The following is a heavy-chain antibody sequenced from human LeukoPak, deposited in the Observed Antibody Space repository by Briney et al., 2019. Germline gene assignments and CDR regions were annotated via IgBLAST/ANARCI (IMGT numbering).Heavy chain of an antibody. J-gene: IGHJ4*02. Sequence: PGGSLRLSCAASGFTFSSYGMHWVRQAPGKGLEWVAVISYDGSNKYYADSVKGRFTISRDNSKNTLDLQMNSLRAEDTAVYYCARDLSERYSTDYWGQGTLVTVSS. CDR1: GFTFSSYG. CDR2: ISYDGSNK. V-gene: IGHV3-30*03. CDR3: ARDLSERYSTDY. D-gene: IGHD1-26*01.